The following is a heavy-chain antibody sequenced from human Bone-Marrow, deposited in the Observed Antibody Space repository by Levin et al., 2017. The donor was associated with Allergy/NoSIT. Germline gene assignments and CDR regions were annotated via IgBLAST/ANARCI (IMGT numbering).Heavy chain of an antibody. CDR3: ARDAEPSAMKPFDY. J-gene: IGHJ4*02. CDR1: GFTFSTYE. D-gene: IGHD1-14*01. Sequence: QSGGSLRLSCAASGFTFSTYEMHWVRQAPGKGLEWVSYISSNGGTIYYADSVKGRFTISRDNAKNSLYLQMNSLRAEDTAIYYCARDAEPSAMKPFDYWGQGTLVTVSS. CDR2: ISSNGGTI. V-gene: IGHV3-48*03.